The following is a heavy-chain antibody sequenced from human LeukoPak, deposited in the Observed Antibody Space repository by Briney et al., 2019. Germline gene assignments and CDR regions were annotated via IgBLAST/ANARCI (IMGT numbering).Heavy chain of an antibody. CDR1: GFTFGDYA. J-gene: IGHJ4*02. V-gene: IGHV3-49*04. D-gene: IGHD3-22*01. Sequence: GGSLRLSCAASGFTFGDYAVSWVRQAPGKGLEWIGFIRSKAYGGITQYVASVKGRFTLSRDDSKSITYLQMNSLKTEDTAVYYCTRDHPYYYDNSGYPLDYWGQGTLVTVSS. CDR3: TRDHPYYYDNSGYPLDY. CDR2: IRSKAYGGIT.